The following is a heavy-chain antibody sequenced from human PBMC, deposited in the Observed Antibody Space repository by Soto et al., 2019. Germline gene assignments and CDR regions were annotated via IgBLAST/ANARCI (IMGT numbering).Heavy chain of an antibody. Sequence: PGGSLRLSCAASGFTFSSYAMHWVRQAPGKGLEWVAVISYDGSNKYYADSVKGRFTISRDNSKNTLYLQMNSLRAEDTAVYYCARDLYSSSWYRGRSDAFDIWGQGTMVTVSS. V-gene: IGHV3-30-3*01. J-gene: IGHJ3*02. CDR2: ISYDGSNK. CDR1: GFTFSSYA. CDR3: ARDLYSSSWYRGRSDAFDI. D-gene: IGHD6-13*01.